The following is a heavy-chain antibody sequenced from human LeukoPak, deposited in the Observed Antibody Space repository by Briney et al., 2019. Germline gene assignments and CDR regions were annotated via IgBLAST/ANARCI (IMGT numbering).Heavy chain of an antibody. CDR3: AHLVLSTYSSASTYYFDY. CDR2: IYWDDDK. CDR1: GFSLSTSGVG. Sequence: SGPTLVNTTQTLTLTCTFSGFSLSTSGVGVGWIRQPPGKALEWLALIYWDDDKRYSPSLKSRLTITKDTSKNQVALTMTNMDPVDTATYYCAHLVLSTYSSASTYYFDYWGQGTLVTVSS. V-gene: IGHV2-5*02. D-gene: IGHD6-19*01. J-gene: IGHJ4*02.